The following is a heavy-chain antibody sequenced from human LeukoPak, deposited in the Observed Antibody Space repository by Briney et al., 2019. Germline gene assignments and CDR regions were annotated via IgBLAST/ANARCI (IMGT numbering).Heavy chain of an antibody. D-gene: IGHD6-13*01. CDR2: INPNSGGT. J-gene: IGHJ4*02. V-gene: IGHV1-2*02. Sequence: VASVKVSCKASGYTFTGYYMHWVRQAPGQGLEWMGWINPNSGGTNYAQKFQGRVTMTRDTSISTAYMELSRLRSDDTAVYYCARAPSFIAAAVRGPYWGQGTLVTVSS. CDR3: ARAPSFIAAAVRGPY. CDR1: GYTFTGYY.